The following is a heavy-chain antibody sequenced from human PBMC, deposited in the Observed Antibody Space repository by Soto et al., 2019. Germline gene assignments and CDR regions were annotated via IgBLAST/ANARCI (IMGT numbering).Heavy chain of an antibody. CDR3: ARAGIVVVITRHDAFDI. J-gene: IGHJ3*02. V-gene: IGHV1-18*04. CDR2: ISAYNGNT. D-gene: IGHD3-22*01. CDR1: GYTFTSYG. Sequence: ASVKVSCKASGYTFTSYGISWVRQAPGQGLEWMGWISAYNGNTNYAQKLQGRVTMTTDTSTSTAYMELRSLRSDDTAVYYCARAGIVVVITRHDAFDIWGQGTMVTVSS.